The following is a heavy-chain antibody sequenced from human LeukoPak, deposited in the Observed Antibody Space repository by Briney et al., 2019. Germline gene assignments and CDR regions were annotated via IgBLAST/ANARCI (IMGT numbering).Heavy chain of an antibody. Sequence: GASVKVSCKASGYTFTSYDIHWVRHAAGQGLEWMGWMNPNSGNTGYAQKFQGRVTITRNTSISTAYMELSSLRSEDTAVYYCARVLSGYDPKRPFDYWGQGTLVTVSS. CDR3: ARVLSGYDPKRPFDY. J-gene: IGHJ4*02. CDR1: GYTFTSYD. D-gene: IGHD5-12*01. CDR2: MNPNSGNT. V-gene: IGHV1-8*01.